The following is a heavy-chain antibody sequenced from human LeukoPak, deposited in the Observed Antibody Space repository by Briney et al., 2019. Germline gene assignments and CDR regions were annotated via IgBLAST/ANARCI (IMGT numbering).Heavy chain of an antibody. CDR1: GYTFTCYY. J-gene: IGHJ5*02. V-gene: IGHV1-2*02. CDR2: INPNSGGT. Sequence: ASVKVSCKASGYTFTCYYMHWVRQAPGQGLEWMGWINPNSGGTNYAQKFQGRVTMTRDTSISTAYMELSRLRSDDTAVYYCAREWGPYCSSTSCPYNWFDPWGQGALVTVSS. CDR3: AREWGPYCSSTSCPYNWFDP. D-gene: IGHD2-2*01.